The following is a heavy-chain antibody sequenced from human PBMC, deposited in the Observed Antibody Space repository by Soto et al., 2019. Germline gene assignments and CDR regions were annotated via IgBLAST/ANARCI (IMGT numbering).Heavy chain of an antibody. CDR3: AKGGFWVHYGMDV. CDR1: GSTFSAFC. V-gene: IGHV3-23*01. J-gene: IGHJ6*02. Sequence: EVQLLESGGALAQPGGSLRPSCAASGSTFSAFCMNWVRQAPGKGLEWVSAISRSGDITYYADSVKGRFTISRDNSKNTLYLEMNSLTGDDTAVYYCAKGGFWVHYGMDVWGQGTTVIVSS. CDR2: ISRSGDIT. D-gene: IGHD2-15*01.